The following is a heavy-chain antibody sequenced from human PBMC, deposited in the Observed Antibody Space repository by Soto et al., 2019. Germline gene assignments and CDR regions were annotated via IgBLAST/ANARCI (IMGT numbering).Heavy chain of an antibody. D-gene: IGHD6-25*01. Sequence: PSETLSLTCTVSGGSISSSSHYWGWIRQPPGKGLEWIGSIYYSGSTYYNPSLKSRVTISVDTSKNQFSLKLSSVTAADTAVYYCARPSPGYSSEIDYWGQGTLVTVSS. V-gene: IGHV4-39*01. CDR3: ARPSPGYSSEIDY. CDR2: IYYSGST. CDR1: GGSISSSSHY. J-gene: IGHJ4*02.